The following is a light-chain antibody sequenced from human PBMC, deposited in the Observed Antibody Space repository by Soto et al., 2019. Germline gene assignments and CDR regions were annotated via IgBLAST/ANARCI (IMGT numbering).Light chain of an antibody. CDR3: QHYKSYPWT. CDR1: QSIDSW. J-gene: IGKJ1*01. CDR2: KSS. Sequence: DIQMTQSPSTMSASVGDRVTITCRASQSIDSWLACYQQKPGKAPKFLMYKSSNLESGVTLRFSGSGSETEFTLTISSLQPDDFAIYYCQHYKSYPWTFGQGTKVELK. V-gene: IGKV1-5*03.